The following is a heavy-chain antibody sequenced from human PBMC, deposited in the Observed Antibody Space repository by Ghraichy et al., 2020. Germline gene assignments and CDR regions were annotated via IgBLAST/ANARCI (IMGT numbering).Heavy chain of an antibody. CDR2: MSYDGGSK. CDR1: GFTFSSYA. J-gene: IGHJ4*02. Sequence: GGSLRLSCAASGFTFSSYAMHWVRQAPGKGLEWVAVMSYDGGSKYYVDSVKGRFTISRDNSKNTLYVQMNSLRAEDTAIYYCAKAPSFGTSHGFVDLWGQGTLVTVSS. V-gene: IGHV3-30*18. D-gene: IGHD3-10*01. CDR3: AKAPSFGTSHGFVDL.